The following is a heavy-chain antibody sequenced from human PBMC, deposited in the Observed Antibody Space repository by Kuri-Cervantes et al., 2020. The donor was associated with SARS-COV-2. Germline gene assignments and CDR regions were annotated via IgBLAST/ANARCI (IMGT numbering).Heavy chain of an antibody. J-gene: IGHJ4*02. CDR2: IHPNDGAT. CDR3: ARGGHDILTYYFDY. CDR1: GYTFTAYY. V-gene: IGHV1-2*06. Sequence: ASVKDSCKTSGYTFTAYYVHWVRQAPGQGLEWMGRIHPNDGATNSEQKFQGRVTMSRDTSTSTVYMEVSSLRSEDTAVYYCARGGHDILTYYFDYWGQGTLVTVSS. D-gene: IGHD3-9*01.